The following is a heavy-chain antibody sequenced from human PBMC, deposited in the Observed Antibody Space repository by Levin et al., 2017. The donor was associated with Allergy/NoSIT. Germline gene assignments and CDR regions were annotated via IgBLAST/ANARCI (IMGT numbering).Heavy chain of an antibody. V-gene: IGHV3-23*01. CDR2: ISGSGGST. CDR1: GFTFSSYA. CDR3: AKVDRTWGWFDP. J-gene: IGHJ5*02. Sequence: GESLKISCAASGFTFSSYAMSWVRQPPGKGLEWVSAISGSGGSTYYADSVKGRFTISRDNSKNTLYLQMNSLRAEDTAVYYCAKVDRTWGWFDPWGQGSLVTVSS. D-gene: IGHD3-16*01.